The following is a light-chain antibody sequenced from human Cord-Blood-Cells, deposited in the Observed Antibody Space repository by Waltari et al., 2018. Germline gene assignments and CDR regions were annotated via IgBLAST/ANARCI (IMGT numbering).Light chain of an antibody. CDR2: YAS. Sequence: SYVLTQPPSVSVAPGKTARITCGGNNIGRKSVHWYQQKPGPAPVRVISYASDRPSGIPERFSGSNSGNTATLTISRVEAGDEADYYCQVWDSSSDHVVFGGGTKLTVL. V-gene: IGLV3-21*04. CDR3: QVWDSSSDHVV. J-gene: IGLJ2*01. CDR1: NIGRKS.